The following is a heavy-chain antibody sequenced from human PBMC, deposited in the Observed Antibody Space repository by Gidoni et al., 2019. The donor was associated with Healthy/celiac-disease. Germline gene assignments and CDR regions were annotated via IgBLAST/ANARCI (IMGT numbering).Heavy chain of an antibody. CDR2: VWYDGSNK. D-gene: IGHD3-10*01. J-gene: IGHJ5*02. CDR1: GSTFSSYG. Sequence: QVQLVESGGGVVQPGRSLRLSCAASGSTFSSYGRPWVRQDPGKGLEWVAVVWYDGSNKYYADSVKGRFTISRDNSKNTLYLQMNSLRAEDTAVYYCARERYYYGSGSYYTLGWFDPWGQGTLVTVSS. V-gene: IGHV3-33*01. CDR3: ARERYYYGSGSYYTLGWFDP.